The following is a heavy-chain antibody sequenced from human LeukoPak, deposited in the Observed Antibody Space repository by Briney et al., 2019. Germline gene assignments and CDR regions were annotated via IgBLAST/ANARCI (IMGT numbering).Heavy chain of an antibody. V-gene: IGHV3-23*01. CDR2: ITPNADRT. J-gene: IGHJ1*01. CDR3: AIMHGYYDGSGYWVQ. CDR1: GFTFGSYG. Sequence: GGSLRLSCAASGFTFGSYGMSWVRQAPGKGLEWVSFITPNADRTSYADSVEGRFTISRDNPRNTLYMQMNSLRDEDKAIYYCAIMHGYYDGSGYWVQWGQGTLVNVSS. D-gene: IGHD3-22*01.